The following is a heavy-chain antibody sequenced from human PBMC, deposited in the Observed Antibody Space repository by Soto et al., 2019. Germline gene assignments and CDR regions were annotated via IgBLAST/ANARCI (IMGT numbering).Heavy chain of an antibody. CDR3: AKGDFDC. J-gene: IGHJ4*02. D-gene: IGHD3-16*01. V-gene: IGHV3-53*01. CDR1: VFAVSNEY. Sequence: PGGSLRLSCAASVFAVSNEYMSWVRQAPGKGLEWVAIVFSGGNTYHADSVKGRFTVSRDISTNTVDLQMSSLRAEDTAVYYCAKGDFDCWGQGTLVTVSS. CDR2: VFSGGNT.